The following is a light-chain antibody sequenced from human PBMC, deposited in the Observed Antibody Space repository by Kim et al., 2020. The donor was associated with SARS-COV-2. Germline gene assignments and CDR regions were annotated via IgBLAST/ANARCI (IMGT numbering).Light chain of an antibody. CDR2: EDN. CDR1: SGSIASNY. Sequence: KTVTVSCARSSGSIASNYVQWYQQRPGSSPTTVSYEDNQRPSGVPDRFSGSIDSSSNSASLTISGLKTEDEADYYCQSYDSSNQGVFGGGTQLTVL. J-gene: IGLJ3*02. CDR3: QSYDSSNQGV. V-gene: IGLV6-57*01.